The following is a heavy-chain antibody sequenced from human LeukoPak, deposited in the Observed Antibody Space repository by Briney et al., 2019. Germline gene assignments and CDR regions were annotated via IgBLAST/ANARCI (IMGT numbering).Heavy chain of an antibody. J-gene: IGHJ5*02. CDR1: GFTFSSYA. V-gene: IGHV4-59*08. D-gene: IGHD3-22*01. Sequence: GSLRLSCAASGFTFSSYAMSWIRQPPGKGLEWIGYFYHSGSSNYNPSLKSRVAMSVDTSKNQFSLKLSSVTAADTAVYYCARHSCYDHSGGRNWFDPWGQGTLVSVSS. CDR3: ARHSCYDHSGGRNWFDP. CDR2: FYHSGSS.